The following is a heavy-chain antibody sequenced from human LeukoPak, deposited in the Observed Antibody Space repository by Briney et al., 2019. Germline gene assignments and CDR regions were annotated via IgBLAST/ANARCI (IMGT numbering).Heavy chain of an antibody. CDR3: AREATVVGATII. CDR1: GGSVTTYY. J-gene: IGHJ4*02. CDR2: ISTSGTT. D-gene: IGHD1-26*01. Sequence: KPSETLSLTCTVSGGSVTTYYWSWIRQSAGKGLEWIGHISTSGTTTYNPSLKSRVTMSVDTSKNQFSLKLTSVTAADTAVYYCAREATVVGATIIWGQGTLVTGSS. V-gene: IGHV4-4*07.